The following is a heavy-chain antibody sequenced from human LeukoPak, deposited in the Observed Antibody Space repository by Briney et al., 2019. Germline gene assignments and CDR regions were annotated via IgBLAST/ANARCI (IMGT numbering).Heavy chain of an antibody. J-gene: IGHJ5*02. CDR3: ARHNGHYDYVWGSYHPYNWFDP. D-gene: IGHD3-16*02. CDR2: INHSGST. Sequence: SETLSLTCAVYGGSFSGYYWSWIRQPPGKGLEWIGEINHSGSTNYNPSLKSRVTIPVDTSKNQFSLKLSSVTAADTAVYYCARHNGHYDYVWGSYHPYNWFDPWGQGTLVTVSS. V-gene: IGHV4-34*01. CDR1: GGSFSGYY.